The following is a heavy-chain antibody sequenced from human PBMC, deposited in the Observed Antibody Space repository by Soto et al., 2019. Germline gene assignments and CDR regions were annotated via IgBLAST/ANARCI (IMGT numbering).Heavy chain of an antibody. D-gene: IGHD3-22*01. V-gene: IGHV1-18*01. CDR1: GYSFTYYG. CDR3: ARDRLRGYDNSGFYS. Sequence: QVQLVQSGAELRNRGASVKVSCQASGYSFTYYGINWVRQAPGQGLEWMAWINPSNGNSNYAQKFDDRLTLTTATSTNTVYMELRSLKSDDTAIYYCARDRLRGYDNSGFYSWGQGTLVSVSS. J-gene: IGHJ4*02. CDR2: INPSNGNS.